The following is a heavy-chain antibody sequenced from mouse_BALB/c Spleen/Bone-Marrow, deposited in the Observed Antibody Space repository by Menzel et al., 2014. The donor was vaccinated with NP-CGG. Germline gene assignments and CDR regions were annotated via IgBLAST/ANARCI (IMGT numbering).Heavy chain of an antibody. D-gene: IGHD2-1*01. CDR3: ARNGNYYFDY. CDR1: GFSLTSYG. J-gene: IGHJ2*01. V-gene: IGHV2-2*02. CDR2: IWSGGST. Sequence: VKLVESGPGLVQPSQSLSIPCTVSGFSLTSYGVHWVRQSPGKGLEWLGVIWSGGSTDYNAAFISRLSISKDNSKSQVFFKMNSLQANDTAICYCARNGNYYFDYWGQGTTLTVSS.